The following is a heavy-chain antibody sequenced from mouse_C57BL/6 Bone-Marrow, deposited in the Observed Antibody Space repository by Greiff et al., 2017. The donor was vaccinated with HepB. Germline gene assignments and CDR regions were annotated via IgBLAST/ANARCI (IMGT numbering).Heavy chain of an antibody. J-gene: IGHJ2*01. Sequence: VQLQQSGPVLVKPGASVKMSCKASGYTFTDYYMNWVKQSHGKSLEWIGVINPYNGGTSYNQKFKGKATLTVDKSSSTAYMELNSLTSEDSAVYYCASITTVVDFDYWGQGTTLTVSS. V-gene: IGHV1-19*01. D-gene: IGHD1-1*01. CDR2: INPYNGGT. CDR3: ASITTVVDFDY. CDR1: GYTFTDYY.